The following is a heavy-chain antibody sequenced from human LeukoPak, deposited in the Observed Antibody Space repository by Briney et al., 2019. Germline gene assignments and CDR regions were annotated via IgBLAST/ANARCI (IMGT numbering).Heavy chain of an antibody. CDR1: GFVVGGNY. J-gene: IGHJ6*02. V-gene: IGHV3-53*01. Sequence: GGSLRLSCAASGFVVGGNYMSWVRQAPGKGLEWVSVIYSGGSTYYADSVKGRLSTSRDSSTSTLLLQMDSLRVEDTAMYYCARPTDGDSTRYGMDVWGQGTTVIVSS. D-gene: IGHD2-21*02. CDR3: ARPTDGDSTRYGMDV. CDR2: IYSGGST.